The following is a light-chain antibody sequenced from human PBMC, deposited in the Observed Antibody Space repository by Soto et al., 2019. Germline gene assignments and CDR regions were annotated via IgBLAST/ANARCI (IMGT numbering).Light chain of an antibody. CDR2: YDS. J-gene: IGLJ2*01. Sequence: SYELTQPPSVSVAPGKTARITCGGNNIGSKSVHWYQQKPGQAPVLVIYYDSDRPSGIPERFSGSNSGNTATLTTSRVEAGDAADYYCQVWDSNSDHVAFGGGTKVTVL. V-gene: IGLV3-21*04. CDR1: NIGSKS. CDR3: QVWDSNSDHVA.